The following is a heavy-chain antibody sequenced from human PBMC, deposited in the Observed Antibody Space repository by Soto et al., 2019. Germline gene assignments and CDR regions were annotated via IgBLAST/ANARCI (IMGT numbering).Heavy chain of an antibody. Sequence: QVQLVESGGGVVQPGRSLRLSCAASGFTFSSYGMHWVRQAPGKGLEWVALISNDGSNKYYVDSVKGRFTISRDNSKNTLYLQMNSLRDEDTAVYYCGGGHYFSDYWGQGTLITVSS. V-gene: IGHV3-30*03. CDR2: ISNDGSNK. J-gene: IGHJ4*02. CDR3: GGGHYFSDY. CDR1: GFTFSSYG. D-gene: IGHD3-16*01.